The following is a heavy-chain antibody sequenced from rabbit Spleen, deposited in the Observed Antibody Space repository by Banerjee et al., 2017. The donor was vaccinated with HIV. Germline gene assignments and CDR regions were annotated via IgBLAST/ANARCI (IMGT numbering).Heavy chain of an antibody. CDR3: ATNLHAYNDDIL. D-gene: IGHD3-1*01. Sequence: QSLEESGGDLVQPGASLTLTCTASGFSFSSYYYMSWVRQAPGKGLEWIGCIFNGDGSTYYASWAKGRFTIKTSSTTVTLQMTSLTAADTATYFCATNLHAYNDDILWGQGTLVTVS. V-gene: IGHV1S40*01. CDR2: IFNGDGST. CDR1: GFSFSSYYY. J-gene: IGHJ4*01.